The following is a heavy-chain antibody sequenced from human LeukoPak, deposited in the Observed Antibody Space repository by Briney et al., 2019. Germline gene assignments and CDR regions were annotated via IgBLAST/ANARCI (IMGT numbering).Heavy chain of an antibody. Sequence: ASVKVSCKVSGYTLTELSMHWVRQAPGKGLEWMGGFDPEDGETIYAQKFQGRVTMTEDTSTDTAYMELSSLRSEGTDVYYCARGQKDLGYCSGGSCIVYYYYMDVWGKGTTVTVSS. CDR1: GYTLTELS. CDR3: ARGQKDLGYCSGGSCIVYYYYMDV. V-gene: IGHV1-24*01. D-gene: IGHD2-15*01. CDR2: FDPEDGET. J-gene: IGHJ6*03.